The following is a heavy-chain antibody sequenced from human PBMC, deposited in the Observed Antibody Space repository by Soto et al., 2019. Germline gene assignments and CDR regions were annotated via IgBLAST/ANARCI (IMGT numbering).Heavy chain of an antibody. Sequence: EVQLLESGGGLVQPGGSLRLSCAASGFTFSSSAMSWVRQAPGKGLEWVSGISGSGGSPYYADSVKGRFTISRDNSKNKLYLQMNSLRADDTVVYYCATRFTIVVVPAAPFVYWGQGTLVTVSS. V-gene: IGHV3-23*01. CDR2: ISGSGGSP. D-gene: IGHD2-2*01. CDR3: ATRFTIVVVPAAPFVY. J-gene: IGHJ4*02. CDR1: GFTFSSSA.